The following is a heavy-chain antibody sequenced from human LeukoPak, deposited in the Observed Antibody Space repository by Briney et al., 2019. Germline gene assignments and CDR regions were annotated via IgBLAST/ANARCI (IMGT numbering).Heavy chain of an antibody. J-gene: IGHJ4*02. V-gene: IGHV4-39*07. Sequence: PSETLSLTCTVSGGSISSSSYYWGWIRQPPGKGLEWIGSIYYSGSTYYNPSLKSRVTISVDTSKNQFSLKLSSVTAADTAVYYCARGRLHYDFWSGYYPHFDYWGQGTLVTVSS. CDR2: IYYSGST. CDR3: ARGRLHYDFWSGYYPHFDY. CDR1: GGSISSSSYY. D-gene: IGHD3-3*01.